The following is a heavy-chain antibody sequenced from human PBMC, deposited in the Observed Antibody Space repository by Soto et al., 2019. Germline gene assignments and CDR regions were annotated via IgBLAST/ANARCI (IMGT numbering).Heavy chain of an antibody. Sequence: GGSLRLSCAASGFTFSSYSMNWVRQAPGKGLEWVSSISSSSSYIYYADSVKGRFTISRDNAKNSLYLQMNSLRAEDTAVYYCARRNSGGNWLDPWGQGTLVTVSS. D-gene: IGHD2-15*01. J-gene: IGHJ5*02. CDR2: ISSSSSYI. CDR1: GFTFSSYS. V-gene: IGHV3-21*04. CDR3: ARRNSGGNWLDP.